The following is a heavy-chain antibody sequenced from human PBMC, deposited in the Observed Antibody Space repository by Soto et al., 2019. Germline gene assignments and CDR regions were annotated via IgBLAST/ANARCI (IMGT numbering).Heavy chain of an antibody. V-gene: IGHV3-30*18. CDR3: AKDHSNYVEYYFDY. CDR1: GFTFSSYG. J-gene: IGHJ4*02. Sequence: QVQLVESGGGVVQPGRSLRLSCAASGFTFSSYGMQWVRQAPGKGLEWVAVISYDGSNKYYADSVKGRFTISRDNSKNTLYLQMNSLRAEDTAVYYCAKDHSNYVEYYFDYWGQGTLVTVSS. D-gene: IGHD4-4*01. CDR2: ISYDGSNK.